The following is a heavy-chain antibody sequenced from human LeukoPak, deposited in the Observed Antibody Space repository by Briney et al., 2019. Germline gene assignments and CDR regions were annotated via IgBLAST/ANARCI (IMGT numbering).Heavy chain of an antibody. CDR3: ARQYDSYFYYYLDL. V-gene: IGHV4-38-2*01. CDR2: LYHPDST. CDR1: GYPINSAYY. D-gene: IGHD2-2*01. J-gene: IGHJ6*03. Sequence: SETLSLTCAVSGYPINSAYYWVWVRQPPGKGLEWIGSLYHPDSTYYNPSLESRVTMSVDTSRNQFSLKLSFVTAADTAAYYCARQYDSYFYYYLDLWGTGTTVTVSS.